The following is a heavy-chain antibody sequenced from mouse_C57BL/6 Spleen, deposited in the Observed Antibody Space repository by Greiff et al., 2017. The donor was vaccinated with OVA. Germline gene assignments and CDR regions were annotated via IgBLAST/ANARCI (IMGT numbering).Heavy chain of an antibody. D-gene: IGHD2-14*01. CDR1: GYTFTDYE. Sequence: VQLLQSGAELVRPGASVTLSCKASGYTFTDYEMHWVKQTPVHGLEWIGAIDPETGGTAYNQKFKGKAILTADKSSSTAYMELRSLTSEDSAVYYCTRTRVYYRYYFDYWGQGTTLTVSS. CDR2: IDPETGGT. CDR3: TRTRVYYRYYFDY. J-gene: IGHJ2*01. V-gene: IGHV1-15*01.